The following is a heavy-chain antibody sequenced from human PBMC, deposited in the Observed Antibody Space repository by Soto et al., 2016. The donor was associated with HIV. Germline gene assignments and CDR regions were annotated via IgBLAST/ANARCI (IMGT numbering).Heavy chain of an antibody. V-gene: IGHV3-20*04. CDR3: AAIGRVGARRGAFDI. CDR2: FNWNGDIT. Sequence: EVQLVESGGGVVRPGGSLRLSCAASGFTFDDYGITWVRQVPGKGLEWVSGFNWNGDITGYADSVKGRFTISRDNAKNSLYLQMKSLRVEDTALYYCAAIGRVGARRGAFDIWGQGTMVTVSS. D-gene: IGHD1-26*01. J-gene: IGHJ3*02. CDR1: GFTFDDYG.